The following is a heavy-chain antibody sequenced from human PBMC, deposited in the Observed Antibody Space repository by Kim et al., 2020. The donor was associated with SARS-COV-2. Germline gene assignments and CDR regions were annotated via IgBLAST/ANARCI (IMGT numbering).Heavy chain of an antibody. CDR1: GFTFSSYG. D-gene: IGHD1-26*01. CDR3: ARDLLVGATSYYMDV. Sequence: GGSLRLSCAASGFTFSSYGMHWVRQAPGKGLEWVAVIWYDGSNIYYADSVKGRFTISRDNSKNTLYLQMNSLRAEDTAVYYCARDLLVGATSYYMDVWGQETAVTVSS. V-gene: IGHV3-33*01. J-gene: IGHJ6*02. CDR2: IWYDGSNI.